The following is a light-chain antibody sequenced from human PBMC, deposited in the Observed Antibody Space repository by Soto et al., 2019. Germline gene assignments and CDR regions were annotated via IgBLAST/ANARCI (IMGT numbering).Light chain of an antibody. Sequence: SVLTQPASVSGSPGQSITISCTGTSSDIGGYNYVSWYQQHPGKVPKLIIFEVTTRPSGVSNRFSGSKSGNTVSLTISGLQADDEADYYCSSFTSTTTLYVFGTGTKVTVL. CDR2: EVT. V-gene: IGLV2-14*01. CDR1: SSDIGGYNY. J-gene: IGLJ1*01. CDR3: SSFTSTTTLYV.